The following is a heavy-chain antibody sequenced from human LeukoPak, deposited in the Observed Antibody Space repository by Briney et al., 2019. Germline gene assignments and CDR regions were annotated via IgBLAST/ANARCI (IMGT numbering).Heavy chain of an antibody. CDR3: AKRTRDGFNTPIDF. CDR2: ISYIDVET. Sequence: GGSLRLSCAASGFTLSNYAMNWVRQAPGKGLEWGSGISYIDVETYYADSVKGRFTISSDNSMNTLYLQMNSLTVEDTAVYYCAKRTRDGFNTPIDFWGQGTLVTVS. J-gene: IGHJ4*02. CDR1: GFTLSNYA. D-gene: IGHD5-24*01. V-gene: IGHV3-23*01.